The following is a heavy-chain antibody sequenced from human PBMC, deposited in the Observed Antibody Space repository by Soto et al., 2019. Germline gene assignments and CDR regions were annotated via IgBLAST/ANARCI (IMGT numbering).Heavy chain of an antibody. V-gene: IGHV4-31*03. CDR2: IYYSGST. Sequence: QVQLQESGPGLVKPSQTLSLTCTVSGGSISSGGYYWSWIRQHPGKGLEWIGYIYYSGSTYYNPSLKSRVTISVHTSKNQFSLKLSSVTAADTAVYYCARDGYYYDSSGSVDIWGQGTMVTASS. CDR1: GGSISSGGYY. CDR3: ARDGYYYDSSGSVDI. D-gene: IGHD3-22*01. J-gene: IGHJ3*02.